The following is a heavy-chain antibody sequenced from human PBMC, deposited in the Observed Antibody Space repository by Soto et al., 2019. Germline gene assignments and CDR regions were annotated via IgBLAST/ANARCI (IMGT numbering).Heavy chain of an antibody. CDR3: AKARYYDSTGYLYYFDY. CDR2: ITGSGDYT. Sequence: GSLRLSCAASGFTFSNYAMSWVRQATGKGLEWVSSITGSGDYTYYADSVKGRFTISRDNSKNTLYLQMNSLRAEDTAVYYCAKARYYDSTGYLYYFDYWGQGTLVTVSS. V-gene: IGHV3-23*01. J-gene: IGHJ4*02. D-gene: IGHD3-22*01. CDR1: GFTFSNYA.